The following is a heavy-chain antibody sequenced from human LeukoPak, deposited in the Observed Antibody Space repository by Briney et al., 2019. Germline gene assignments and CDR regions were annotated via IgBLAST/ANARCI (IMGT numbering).Heavy chain of an antibody. CDR1: GGSISGHY. V-gene: IGHV4-59*03. Sequence: KPSETLSLTCTASGGSISGHYWSWIRQPPGKGLEWIAYIKHSGGTFYNRSLNSRFTMSGDMSRNQFSLTVDSVNAADTATYYCALGAIDNSGTFDFWGQGTLVTVSS. J-gene: IGHJ4*02. CDR3: ALGAIDNSGTFDF. CDR2: IKHSGGT. D-gene: IGHD4-11*01.